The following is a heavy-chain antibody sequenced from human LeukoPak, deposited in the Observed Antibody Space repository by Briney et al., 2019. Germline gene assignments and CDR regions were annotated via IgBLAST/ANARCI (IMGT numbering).Heavy chain of an antibody. CDR2: ISSDGQST. CDR1: GFTLNSYA. CDR3: AKTDCSSSSCYTVNY. J-gene: IGHJ4*02. Sequence: SGGSLRLSCAASGFTLNSYAMQWVRQAPGKGLEFVSVISSDGQSTYYASSVKGRFIISRDNSKNTLYLQMGSLRTEDMAMYYCAKTDCSSSSCYTVNYWGQGTLVTVSS. D-gene: IGHD2-2*02. V-gene: IGHV3-64*01.